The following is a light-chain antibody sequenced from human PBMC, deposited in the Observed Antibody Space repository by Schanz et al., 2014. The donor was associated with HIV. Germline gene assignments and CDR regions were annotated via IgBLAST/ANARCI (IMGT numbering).Light chain of an antibody. CDR3: GSFTTRNIWV. Sequence: QSALTQPASVSGAPGQSITLSCTGTSSDIGGYNVVSWYQQHPDKAPKLIIYDVTTRPSGISSRFSGSKSGNTAYLTISGLLAEDEADYYCGSFTTRNIWVFGGGTKLTVL. CDR2: DVT. J-gene: IGLJ3*02. CDR1: SSDIGGYNV. V-gene: IGLV2-14*03.